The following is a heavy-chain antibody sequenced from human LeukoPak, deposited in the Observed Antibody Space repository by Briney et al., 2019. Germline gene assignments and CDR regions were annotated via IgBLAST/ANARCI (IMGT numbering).Heavy chain of an antibody. CDR2: IYYSGST. CDR3: AGEGGGGGYSSSWGFDY. Sequence: SETLSLTCTVSGGSISSYYWSWIRQPPGKGLEWIGYIYYSGSTNYNPSLKSRVTISVDTSKNQFSLKLSSVTAADTAVYYCAGEGGGGGYSSSWGFDYWGQGTLVTVSS. D-gene: IGHD6-6*01. CDR1: GGSISSYY. V-gene: IGHV4-59*01. J-gene: IGHJ4*02.